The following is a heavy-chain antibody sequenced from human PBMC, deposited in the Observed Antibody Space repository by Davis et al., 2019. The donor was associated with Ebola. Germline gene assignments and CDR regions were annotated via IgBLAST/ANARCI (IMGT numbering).Heavy chain of an antibody. CDR1: GFTFSSYA. D-gene: IGHD1-26*01. V-gene: IGHV3-23*01. Sequence: GESLKISCAASGFTFSSYAMTWVRQAPGKGLEWVSTINYSGGSTYYADSVKGRFTISRDNSKNTLYLQMNSLRAEDTAVYYCAMGGQTYDYWGQGTLVTVSS. J-gene: IGHJ4*02. CDR3: AMGGQTYDY. CDR2: INYSGGST.